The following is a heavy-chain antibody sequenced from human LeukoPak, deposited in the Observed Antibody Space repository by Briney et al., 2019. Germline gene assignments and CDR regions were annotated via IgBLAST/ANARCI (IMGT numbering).Heavy chain of an antibody. CDR2: IYYSGST. J-gene: IGHJ4*02. CDR1: GGSISSYC. CDR3: ARVDFFYFDY. Sequence: SETLSLTCTVSGGSISSYCWSWIRQPPGKGLEWIGYIYYSGSTNYNPSLKSRVTISVDTSKNQFSLKLSSVTAADTAVYYCARVDFFYFDYWGQGTLVTVSS. D-gene: IGHD2-2*03. V-gene: IGHV4-59*01.